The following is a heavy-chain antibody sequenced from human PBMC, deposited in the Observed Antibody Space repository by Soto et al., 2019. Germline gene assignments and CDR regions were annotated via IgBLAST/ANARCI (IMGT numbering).Heavy chain of an antibody. Sequence: GASVKVSCKASGGTFSSYAISWVRQAPGQGLEWMGGIIPIFGTANYAQKFQGRVTITADESTSTAYMELSSLRSEDTAVYYCARAPYYGSGSYYNHHPMHDYYYGMDVWGQGTTVTVSS. CDR1: GGTFSSYA. CDR2: IIPIFGTA. J-gene: IGHJ6*02. V-gene: IGHV1-69*13. CDR3: ARAPYYGSGSYYNHHPMHDYYYGMDV. D-gene: IGHD3-10*01.